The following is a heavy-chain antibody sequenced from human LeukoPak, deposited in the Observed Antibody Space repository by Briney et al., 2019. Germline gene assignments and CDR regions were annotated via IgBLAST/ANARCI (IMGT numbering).Heavy chain of an antibody. D-gene: IGHD3-10*01. Sequence: PSETLSLTCIVSGGSISSGSYYWSWIRQPAGKGLEWIGRIYTSGSTNYNPSLKSRVTISIDTSKNQFSLKLSSVTAADTAVYYCASIPITMVRGVIITYYGMDVWGQGTTVTVSS. CDR2: IYTSGST. V-gene: IGHV4-61*02. CDR3: ASIPITMVRGVIITYYGMDV. CDR1: GGSISSGSYY. J-gene: IGHJ6*02.